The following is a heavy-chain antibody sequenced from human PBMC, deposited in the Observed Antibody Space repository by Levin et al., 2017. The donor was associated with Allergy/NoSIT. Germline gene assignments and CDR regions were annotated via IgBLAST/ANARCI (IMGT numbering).Heavy chain of an antibody. D-gene: IGHD3-3*01. Sequence: GESLRLSCAASGFTFNTYGMSWVRQAPGKGLEWVSGISGSGGATYYADSVKGRFTISRDNSKNTLYLQMNSLRVEDTAIYYCANGFSPDYWGQGTLVTVSS. CDR2: ISGSGGAT. CDR3: ANGFSPDY. CDR1: GFTFNTYG. V-gene: IGHV3-23*01. J-gene: IGHJ4*02.